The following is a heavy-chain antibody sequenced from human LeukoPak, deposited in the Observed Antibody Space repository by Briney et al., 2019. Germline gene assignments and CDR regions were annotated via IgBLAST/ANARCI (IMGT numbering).Heavy chain of an antibody. CDR1: GGSISSYY. CDR2: IYYSGST. CDR3: ARGGSSPFDY. J-gene: IGHJ4*02. V-gene: IGHV4-59*01. Sequence: SETLSLTCTVSGGSISSYYWSWIRQPPGKGLEWIGYIYYSGSTNYNPSLKSRVTISIDTSKNQFSLKLSSVTAADTAVYYCARGGSSPFDYWGQGTLVTVSS. D-gene: IGHD6-6*01.